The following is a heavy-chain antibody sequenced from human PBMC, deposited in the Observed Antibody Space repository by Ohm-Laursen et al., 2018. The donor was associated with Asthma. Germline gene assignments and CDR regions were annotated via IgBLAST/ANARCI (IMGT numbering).Heavy chain of an antibody. CDR1: GGSISSYY. V-gene: IGHV4-59*01. D-gene: IGHD3-22*01. CDR2: IYYSGST. J-gene: IGHJ2*01. Sequence: GTLSLTCTVSGGSISSYYWSWIRQPPGKGLEWIGYIYYSGSTNYNPSLNSRVTISVDTSKNHFSLKLSSVTAADTAVYYCARLLISSAYYENWYFDLWGRGTLVTVSS. CDR3: ARLLISSAYYENWYFDL.